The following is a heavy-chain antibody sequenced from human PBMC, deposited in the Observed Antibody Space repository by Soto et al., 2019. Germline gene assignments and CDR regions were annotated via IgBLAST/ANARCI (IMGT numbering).Heavy chain of an antibody. J-gene: IGHJ5*02. CDR1: GGSISSGGYY. CDR3: ASQIITQLWQDNWFDP. V-gene: IGHV4-31*03. D-gene: IGHD5-18*01. CDR2: IYYSGST. Sequence: KPSETLSLTCTVSGGSISSGGYYWSWIRQHPGKGLEWIGYIYYSGSTYYNPSLKSRVTISVDTSKNQFSLKLSSVTAADTAVYYCASQIITQLWQDNWFDPWGQGTLVTVSS.